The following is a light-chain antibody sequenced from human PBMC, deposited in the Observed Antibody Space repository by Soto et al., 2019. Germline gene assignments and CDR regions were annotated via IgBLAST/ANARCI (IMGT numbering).Light chain of an antibody. CDR3: MLAQQIPRT. J-gene: IGKJ1*01. V-gene: IGKV2-28*01. CDR1: QSLLHTSGEDY. CDR2: LGS. Sequence: DIVMTQSPLSLSVTPGEPASISCRSSQSLLHTSGEDYLDWYLQRPGQSPRLLIYLGSKRASGVSDRFSGSGSGTRFTLRISRVEAEDVGFYYCMLAQQIPRTFGQGTKVEIK.